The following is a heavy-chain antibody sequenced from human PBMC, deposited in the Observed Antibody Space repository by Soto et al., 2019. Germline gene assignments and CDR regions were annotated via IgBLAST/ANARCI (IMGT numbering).Heavy chain of an antibody. Sequence: ASVKVSCKASGYTFTSYDINWVRQATGQGLEWMGWMNPNSGNTGYAQKFQGRVTMTRNTSISTAYMELSSLRSEDTAVYYCARGQDIVVVVAARAGDFDYWGQGTLVTVSS. CDR1: GYTFTSYD. V-gene: IGHV1-8*01. D-gene: IGHD2-15*01. CDR2: MNPNSGNT. CDR3: ARGQDIVVVVAARAGDFDY. J-gene: IGHJ4*02.